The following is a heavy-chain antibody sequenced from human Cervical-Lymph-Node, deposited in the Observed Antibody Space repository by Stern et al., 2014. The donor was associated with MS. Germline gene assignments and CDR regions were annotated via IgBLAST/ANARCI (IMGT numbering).Heavy chain of an antibody. CDR1: GYAFTNYD. CDR3: TTSQGAF. CDR2: INPDTGNA. Sequence: VQLEESGTGLRKPGASVRVSCKASGYAFTNYDINWVRQATGQGLEWVGWINPDTGNAGRAQKFHGRVTITTNNSITTAYMDLSNLRSEDTAIYYCTTSQGAFWGQGTLITVSS. D-gene: IGHD3-16*01. V-gene: IGHV1-8*01. J-gene: IGHJ4*02.